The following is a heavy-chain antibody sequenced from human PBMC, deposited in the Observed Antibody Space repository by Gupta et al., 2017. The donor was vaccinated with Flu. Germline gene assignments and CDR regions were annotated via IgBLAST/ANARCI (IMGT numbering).Heavy chain of an antibody. CDR3: ARKLRGYSPDD. D-gene: IGHD5-18*01. V-gene: IGHV5-51*01. Sequence: GKGLEWMGISEPGDSDHRYSQSCQGQGTISADKSLSTAYLQWSSLKAADTAMYYCARKLRGYSPDDWGQGNRGTVSS. CDR2: SEPGDSDH. J-gene: IGHJ4*02.